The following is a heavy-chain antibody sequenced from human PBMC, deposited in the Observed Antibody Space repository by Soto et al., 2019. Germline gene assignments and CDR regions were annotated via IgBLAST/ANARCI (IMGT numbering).Heavy chain of an antibody. J-gene: IGHJ5*02. V-gene: IGHV4-39*01. CDR1: GGSISSSSYF. D-gene: IGHD6-13*01. CDR3: ARQGAAPGTGRWFDP. CDR2: VYYSGST. Sequence: QLQLQESGPGLVKPSETLSLTCTVSGGSISSSSYFWGWIRQPPGKGLEWIGTVYYSGSTYYNPSLKSRVTISVDTSKNHFSLKLSSVTAADTAVYYCARQGAAPGTGRWFDPWGQGTLVTVSS.